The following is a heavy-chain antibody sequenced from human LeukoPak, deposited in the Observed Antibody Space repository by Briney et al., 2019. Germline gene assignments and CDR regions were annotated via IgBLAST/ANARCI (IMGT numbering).Heavy chain of an antibody. CDR1: GGSISSSSYY. CDR3: ARVSDYCSGGTCYLA. D-gene: IGHD2-15*01. CDR2: IYYSGST. Sequence: SETLSLTCTVSGGSISSSSYYWGWIRQPPGKGLEWIGSIYYSGSTYYNPSLKSRVTISVDTSKNQFSLKLSSVTAADTAVYYCARVSDYCSGGTCYLAWGQGTLVTVSS. J-gene: IGHJ5*02. V-gene: IGHV4-39*07.